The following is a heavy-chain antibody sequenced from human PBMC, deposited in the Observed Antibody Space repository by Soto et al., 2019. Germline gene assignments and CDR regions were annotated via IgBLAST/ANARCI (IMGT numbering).Heavy chain of an antibody. V-gene: IGHV5-51*01. CDR1: RYSFTSYW. J-gene: IGHJ6*02. CDR3: ARLGFDFDFLSVYYYVHHYCGIAV. D-gene: IGHD3-3*01. CDR2: IYPGDSDT. Sequence: GESLKISCKGTRYSFTSYWIGWVRQMSGKGLEWMGIIYPGDSDTRYSPSFQGQVTISADKSINTVYLQWSSLKASDTAMYYCARLGFDFDFLSVYYYVHHYCGIAVSGQGTTVTVS.